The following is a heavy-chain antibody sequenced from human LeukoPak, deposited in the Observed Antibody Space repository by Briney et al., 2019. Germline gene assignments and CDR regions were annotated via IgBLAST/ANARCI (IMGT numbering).Heavy chain of an antibody. D-gene: IGHD3-10*01. CDR2: ISGDGALT. CDR3: SKDLTSDFGGDLDP. V-gene: IGHV3-23*01. J-gene: IGHJ5*02. CDR1: RFTFNNYA. Sequence: PGGSLRLSCAASRFTFNNYAMNWVRQAPGKGLEWVSTISGDGALTYYADSVKGRFTISRDNSKSTVYLQMNSLRVEDAAVYYCSKDLTSDFGGDLDPWGQGTLVTVSS.